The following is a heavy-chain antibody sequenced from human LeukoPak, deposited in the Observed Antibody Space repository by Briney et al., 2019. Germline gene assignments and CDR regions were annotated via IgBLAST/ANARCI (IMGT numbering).Heavy chain of an antibody. V-gene: IGHV3-30*04. Sequence: GGSLRLSCTASGFTFSNTHMHWVRQAPGQGLEWVAGISSDGIGKYYADSMKGRFTISSDYSKNTLFLQVDSLRRDDTAVYYCATEGFSSGRAGTFSIWGQGTMLTVS. CDR2: ISSDGIGK. CDR1: GFTFSNTH. J-gene: IGHJ3*02. D-gene: IGHD6-19*01. CDR3: ATEGFSSGRAGTFSI.